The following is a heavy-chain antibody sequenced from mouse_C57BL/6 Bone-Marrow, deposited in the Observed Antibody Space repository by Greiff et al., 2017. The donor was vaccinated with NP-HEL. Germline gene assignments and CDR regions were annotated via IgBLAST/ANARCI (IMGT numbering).Heavy chain of an antibody. CDR3: ARAPTGGPYAMDY. V-gene: IGHV3-6*01. Sequence: EVQLQQSGPGLVKPSQSLSLTCSVTGYSITSGYYWNWIRQFPGNKLEWMGYISYDGSNNYNPSLKNRISITRDTSKNQFFLKLNSVTTEDTATYYCARAPTGGPYAMDYWGQGTSVTVSS. CDR1: GYSITSGYY. J-gene: IGHJ4*01. CDR2: ISYDGSN. D-gene: IGHD4-1*02.